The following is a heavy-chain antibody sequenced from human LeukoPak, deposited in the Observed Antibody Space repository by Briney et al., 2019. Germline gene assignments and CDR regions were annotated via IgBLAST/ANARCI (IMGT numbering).Heavy chain of an antibody. CDR1: GFTFSSYS. CDR3: ARDTAMEYYFDY. Sequence: GGSLRLSCAASGFTFSSYSMNWVRQAPGKGLEWVSSISSSSSYTYYADSVKGRFTISRDNAKNSLYLQMNSLRAEDTAVYYCARDTAMEYYFDYWGQGTLVTVSS. CDR2: ISSSSSYT. J-gene: IGHJ4*02. D-gene: IGHD5-18*01. V-gene: IGHV3-21*01.